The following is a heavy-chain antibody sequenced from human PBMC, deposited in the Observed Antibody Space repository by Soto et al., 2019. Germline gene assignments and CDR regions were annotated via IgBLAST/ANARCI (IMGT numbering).Heavy chain of an antibody. D-gene: IGHD3-22*01. CDR1: GGSISNGGYS. CDR3: ARTDYYDSSGYPNFFDP. Sequence: QLQLQESGSGLVKPSQTLSLTCTVSGGSISNGGYSWSWIRQPPGKGLEWIGHIFHTGSTYYNPSLKSRVTISVDKSKNQFSLILTSVTAADTAVYSCARTDYYDSSGYPNFFDPWGRGTLVTVSS. CDR2: IFHTGST. V-gene: IGHV4-30-2*01. J-gene: IGHJ5*02.